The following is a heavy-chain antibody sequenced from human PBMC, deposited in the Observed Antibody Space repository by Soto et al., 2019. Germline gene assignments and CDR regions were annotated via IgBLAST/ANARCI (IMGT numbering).Heavy chain of an antibody. Sequence: QAYLVESGGGVVQPGRSLRLSCAASGFMFRNPAMHWVRQAPGKGLDWVAVISFDGGNDFYADSVKGRFTISRDNSRNTLYLQMDSLRPEDTAVYYCASDAVDVTKRVFVSPIDSWGQGALVTVSS. CDR2: ISFDGGND. V-gene: IGHV3-30-3*01. D-gene: IGHD6-19*01. CDR1: GFMFRNPA. CDR3: ASDAVDVTKRVFVSPIDS. J-gene: IGHJ5*01.